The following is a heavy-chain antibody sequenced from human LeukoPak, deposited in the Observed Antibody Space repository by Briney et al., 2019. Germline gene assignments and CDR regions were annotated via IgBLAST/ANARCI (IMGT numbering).Heavy chain of an antibody. CDR3: ARAVGGGESY. J-gene: IGHJ4*02. CDR2: IKPDGSQK. CDR1: GLSFSNYW. D-gene: IGHD3-10*01. Sequence: GGSLRLSCAASGLSFSNYWMHWVRQAPGKGLEWVANIKPDGSQKYYVDSVKGRFTISRENAKNSLYLQMGSLRAEDTAIYYCARAVGGGESYWGQGTLVTVSS. V-gene: IGHV3-7*04.